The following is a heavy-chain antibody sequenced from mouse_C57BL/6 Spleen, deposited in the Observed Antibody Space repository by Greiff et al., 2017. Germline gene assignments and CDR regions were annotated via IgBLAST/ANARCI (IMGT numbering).Heavy chain of an antibody. J-gene: IGHJ3*01. CDR2: IWTGGGT. CDR3: ARNFQYDYDEGTWFAY. CDR1: GFSLTSYA. D-gene: IGHD2-4*01. V-gene: IGHV2-9-1*01. Sequence: QVQLQQSGPGLVAPSQSLSITCTVSGFSLTSYAISWVRQPPGKGLEWLGVIWTGGGTNYNSALKSRLSISKDNSKSQVFLKMNSLQTDDTARYYCARNFQYDYDEGTWFAYWGQGTLVTVSA.